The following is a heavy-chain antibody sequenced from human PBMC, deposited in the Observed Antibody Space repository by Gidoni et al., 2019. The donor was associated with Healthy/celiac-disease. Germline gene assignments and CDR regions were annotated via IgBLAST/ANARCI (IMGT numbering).Heavy chain of an antibody. Sequence: QVQLQQWGAGLLKPSETLSLTCAGYGGSFSGYYWSWIRQPPGKGLEWIGEINHSGSTNYNPSLKSRVTISVDTSKNQFSLKLSSVTAADTAVYYCARGPQNRSSWHDYWGQGTLVTVSS. CDR3: ARGPQNRSSWHDY. V-gene: IGHV4-34*01. D-gene: IGHD6-13*01. J-gene: IGHJ4*02. CDR1: GGSFSGYY. CDR2: INHSGST.